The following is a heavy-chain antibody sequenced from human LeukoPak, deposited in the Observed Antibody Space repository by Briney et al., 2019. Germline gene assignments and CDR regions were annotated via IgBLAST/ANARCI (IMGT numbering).Heavy chain of an antibody. V-gene: IGHV1-8*03. CDR1: GYTFTSYD. J-gene: IGHJ5*02. Sequence: ASVKVSCKASGYTFTSYDINRVRQATGQGLEWMGWMNPNSGNTGYAQKFQGRVTITRNTSIGTAYMELSSLRSDDTAVYYCARVESITIFGVVIGNWFDPWGQGTLVTVSS. CDR2: MNPNSGNT. CDR3: ARVESITIFGVVIGNWFDP. D-gene: IGHD3-3*01.